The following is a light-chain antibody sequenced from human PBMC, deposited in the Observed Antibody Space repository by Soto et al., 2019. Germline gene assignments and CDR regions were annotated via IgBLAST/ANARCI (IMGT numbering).Light chain of an antibody. CDR2: GVT. J-gene: IGLJ1*01. Sequence: QSVLTQPASVSGSPGQSITISCTGTSSDVGSYNLVSWYQQHPGKAPKFMIYGVTKRPSGVSNRFSGSKSGNTASLTISGLQAEDEADYYCCSYAGSNTYVSGAGTKVTVL. CDR3: CSYAGSNTYV. V-gene: IGLV2-23*02. CDR1: SSDVGSYNL.